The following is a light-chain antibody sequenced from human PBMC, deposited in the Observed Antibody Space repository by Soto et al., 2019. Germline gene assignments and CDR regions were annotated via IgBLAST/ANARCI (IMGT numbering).Light chain of an antibody. CDR2: AAS. CDR3: QQYGNSPT. CDR1: ESVSSSS. V-gene: IGKV3-20*01. J-gene: IGKJ1*01. Sequence: EIVLTQSPGTLSLSPGERATLSCRASESVSSSSLAWYQQKPGQAPRLLIYAASTRATGIPDRFSGSGSGTDFTLTISRLEPEDFAVYYCQQYGNSPTFGQGTKVDTK.